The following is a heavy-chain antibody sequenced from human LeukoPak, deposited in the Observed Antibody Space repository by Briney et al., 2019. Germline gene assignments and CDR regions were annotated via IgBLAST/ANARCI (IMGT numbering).Heavy chain of an antibody. J-gene: IGHJ4*02. D-gene: IGHD1-1*01. CDR1: GGSISSRSYY. CDR2: IYYSGST. V-gene: IGHV4-39*01. Sequence: PSETLSLTCTVSGGSISSRSYYWGWIRQPPGKGLERIGSIYYSGSTYYNPSLKSRVTISVDTSKNQFSLKLSSVTAADTAVYYCARLEGSQNFDYWGQGTLVTVSS. CDR3: ARLEGSQNFDY.